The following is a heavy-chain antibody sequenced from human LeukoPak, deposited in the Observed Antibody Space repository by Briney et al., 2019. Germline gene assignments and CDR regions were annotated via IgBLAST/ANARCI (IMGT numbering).Heavy chain of an antibody. CDR1: GGTFSSNRYN. V-gene: IGHV4-39*01. CDR3: ARPKLEEWELFDY. J-gene: IGHJ4*02. Sequence: SETLSLTCAASGGTFSSNRYNWVRHPPPTGLELIRIGSIYYSGSTYYNPSLKSRVTISVDTSKSQFSLKLSSVTAADTAVYYCARPKLEEWELFDYWGQGTLVTVSS. CDR2: IYYSGST. D-gene: IGHD1-26*01.